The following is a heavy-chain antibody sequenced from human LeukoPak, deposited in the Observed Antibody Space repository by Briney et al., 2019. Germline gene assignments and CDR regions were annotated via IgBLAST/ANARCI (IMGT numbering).Heavy chain of an antibody. CDR1: GFTFSRYS. CDR3: ARDYFDSSDYPQTYYHYYMDV. Sequence: PGGSLRLSCAASGFTFSRYSMNWVRQAPGKGLERVASISSTSTFIYSADSVEGRFTISRDTAKNSLFLQMNGLRAEDTAIYYCARDYFDSSDYPQTYYHYYMDVWGKGTTVTVSS. V-gene: IGHV3-21*01. D-gene: IGHD3-22*01. CDR2: ISSTSTFI. J-gene: IGHJ6*03.